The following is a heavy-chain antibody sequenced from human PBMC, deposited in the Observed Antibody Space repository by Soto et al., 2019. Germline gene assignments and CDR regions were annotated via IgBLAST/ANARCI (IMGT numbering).Heavy chain of an antibody. CDR3: ARGSCSRTSCYKEYYFDL. D-gene: IGHD2-2*02. CDR2: IIPMFGTS. J-gene: IGHJ4*02. V-gene: IGHV1-69*01. Sequence: QVQLVQSGAEVKKPGSSVKVSCKASGGTFSGYAISWVRQAPGQGLEWMGEIIPMFGTSNYAQKFQGRVTITADESTSTAYMELSSLRSEDTAVYYCARGSCSRTSCYKEYYFDLWGQGTLVTVSS. CDR1: GGTFSGYA.